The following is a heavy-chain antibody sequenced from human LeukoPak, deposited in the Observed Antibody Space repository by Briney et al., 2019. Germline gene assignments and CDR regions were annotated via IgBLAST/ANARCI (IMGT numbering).Heavy chain of an antibody. CDR2: INPNSGGT. J-gene: IGHJ4*02. Sequence: ASVKVSCKASGYTFTGYYMHWVRQAPGQGLEWMGWINPNSGGTNYAQKFQGRVTMTRDTSISTAYMELSRLRSDDTAVYYCARSRARGSVAGTSGISGPNDYWGQGTLVTVSS. V-gene: IGHV1-2*02. CDR1: GYTFTGYY. CDR3: ARSRARGSVAGTSGISGPNDY. D-gene: IGHD6-19*01.